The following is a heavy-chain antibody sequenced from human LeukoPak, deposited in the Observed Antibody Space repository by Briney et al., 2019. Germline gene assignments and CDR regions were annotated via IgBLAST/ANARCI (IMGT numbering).Heavy chain of an antibody. V-gene: IGHV4-38-2*02. CDR1: GYSISSGYH. CDR3: ASRITMVRGVILDY. J-gene: IGHJ4*02. Sequence: PSETLSLTCTVSGYSISSGYHWGWIRQPPGKGLEWIGSIYHSGSTYYNPSLKSRVTISVDTSKNQFSLKLSSVTAADTAVYYCASRITMVRGVILDYWGQGTLVTVSS. CDR2: IYHSGST. D-gene: IGHD3-10*01.